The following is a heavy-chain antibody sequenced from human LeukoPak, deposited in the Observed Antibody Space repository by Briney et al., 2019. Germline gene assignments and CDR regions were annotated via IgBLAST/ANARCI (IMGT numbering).Heavy chain of an antibody. V-gene: IGHV4-34*01. CDR3: ARGFNL. CDR2: INHSGST. CDR1: GGSFSGYY. J-gene: IGHJ2*01. Sequence: KPSETLSLTCAVYGGSFSGYYWSWIRQPPGKGLEWIGEINHSGSTNYNPSLKSRVTISVDTSKNQFSLKLSSVTAADTAVYYCARGFNLWGLGTLVTVSS.